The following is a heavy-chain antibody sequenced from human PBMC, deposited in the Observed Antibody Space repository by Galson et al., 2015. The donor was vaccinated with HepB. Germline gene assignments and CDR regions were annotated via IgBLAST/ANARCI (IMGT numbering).Heavy chain of an antibody. CDR2: ISVYNGNT. CDR1: GYSFINYG. J-gene: IGHJ6*02. V-gene: IGHV1-18*04. CDR3: ARDTASLSSSARDV. Sequence: SVKVSCKASGYSFINYGFIWVRQAPGQGLEWMGWISVYNGNTDYAEKVQDRVTMTTDRSTGSAYMELSSLRSDDTAVYYCARDTASLSSSARDVWGPRTPVTVSS.